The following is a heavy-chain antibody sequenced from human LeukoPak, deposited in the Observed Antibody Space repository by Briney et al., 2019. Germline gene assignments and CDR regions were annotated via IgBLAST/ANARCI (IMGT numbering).Heavy chain of an antibody. CDR2: INHSGST. CDR3: ARHYDSSGYWYYFDY. CDR1: GGSFSGYY. Sequence: SETLSLTCAVYGGSFSGYYWSWIRQPPGKGLEWIGEINHSGSTNYNPSLKSRVTISVDTSKNQFSLKLSSVTAADTAVYYCARHYDSSGYWYYFDYWGQGALVTVSS. V-gene: IGHV4-34*01. J-gene: IGHJ4*02. D-gene: IGHD3-22*01.